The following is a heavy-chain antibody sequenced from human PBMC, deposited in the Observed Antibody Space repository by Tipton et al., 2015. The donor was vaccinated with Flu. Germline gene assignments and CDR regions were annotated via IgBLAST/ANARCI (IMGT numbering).Heavy chain of an antibody. J-gene: IGHJ6*02. CDR1: GFTVSSNS. CDR2: IYSAGST. D-gene: IGHD3-16*02. Sequence: LSLTCAASGFTVSSNSMSWVRQAPGKGLEWISLIYSAGSTYYADSVKGRFTISGDNSKNTVFLQMNTLRAEDTAVYYCARVLSSEYYYGMDVWGQGTTVTVSS. CDR3: ARVLSSEYYYGMDV. V-gene: IGHV3-53*01.